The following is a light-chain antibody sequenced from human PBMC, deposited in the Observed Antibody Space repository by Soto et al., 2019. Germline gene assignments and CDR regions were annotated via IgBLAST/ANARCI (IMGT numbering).Light chain of an antibody. CDR1: ISDVGGYKY. J-gene: IGLJ2*01. V-gene: IGLV2-8*01. CDR3: SSYAGGNTRI. Sequence: QSVLTQPPSASGSPGQSVTISCTGTISDVGGYKYVSWYQHHPGKAPKLIIYEVSKRPSGVPDRFSASKSGNTASLTVSGLRAEDEAVYYCSSYAGGNTRIFGGGTKLTVL. CDR2: EVS.